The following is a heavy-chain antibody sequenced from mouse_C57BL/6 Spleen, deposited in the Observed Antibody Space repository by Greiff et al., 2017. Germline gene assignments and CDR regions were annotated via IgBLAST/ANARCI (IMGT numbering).Heavy chain of an antibody. CDR3: ARHEGGQLRLRDYYAMDY. D-gene: IGHD3-2*02. CDR1: GYTFTEYT. J-gene: IGHJ4*01. CDR2: FYPGSGSI. Sequence: QVHVKQSGAELVKPGASVKLSCKASGYTFTEYTIHWVKQRSGQGLEWIGWFYPGSGSIKYNEKFKDKATLTADKSSSTVYMELSRLTSEDSAVYFCARHEGGQLRLRDYYAMDYWGQGTSVTVSS. V-gene: IGHV1-62-2*01.